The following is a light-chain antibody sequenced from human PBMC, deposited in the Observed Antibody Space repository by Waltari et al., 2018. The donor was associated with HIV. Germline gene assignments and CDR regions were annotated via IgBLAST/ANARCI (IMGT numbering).Light chain of an antibody. CDR2: GAS. CDR1: QSVSSN. J-gene: IGKJ4*01. Sequence: ERVMTQSPATLSVSPGERATLSCRASQSVSSNLAWYQQTPGQAPRLLIYGASTRATGIPARFSGSGSGTDFTLTIGSLQSEDFAVYYCQQYNNCPLTFGGGTTVEIK. CDR3: QQYNNCPLT. V-gene: IGKV3-15*01.